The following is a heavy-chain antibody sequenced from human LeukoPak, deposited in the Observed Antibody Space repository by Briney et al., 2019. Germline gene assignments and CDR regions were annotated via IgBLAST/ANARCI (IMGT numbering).Heavy chain of an antibody. V-gene: IGHV1-18*01. CDR2: ISANNGNT. Sequence: ASVKVSCKASGYTFTSYGISWVRQAPGQGLEWMGWISANNGNTNYAQKLQGRVTMTRDTSTSTVYMELSSLRSEDTAVYYCARRNGWFGELPNWFDPWGQGTLVTVSS. J-gene: IGHJ5*02. CDR1: GYTFTSYG. D-gene: IGHD3-10*01. CDR3: ARRNGWFGELPNWFDP.